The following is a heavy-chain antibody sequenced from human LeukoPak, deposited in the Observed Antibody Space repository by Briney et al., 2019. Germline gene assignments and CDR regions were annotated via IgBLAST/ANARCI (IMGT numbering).Heavy chain of an antibody. D-gene: IGHD3-9*01. J-gene: IGHJ6*04. CDR2: IWYDGSNK. V-gene: IGHV3-33*01. CDR1: GFTFSSYG. CDR3: ARDMTPAPAGYYSTYYYGMDV. Sequence: GGSLRLSCAASGFTFSSYGMHWVRQAPGKGLEWVAVIWYDGSNKYYADSVKGRFTISRDNSKNTLYLQMNSLRAEDTAVYYCARDMTPAPAGYYSTYYYGMDVWGKGTTVTVSS.